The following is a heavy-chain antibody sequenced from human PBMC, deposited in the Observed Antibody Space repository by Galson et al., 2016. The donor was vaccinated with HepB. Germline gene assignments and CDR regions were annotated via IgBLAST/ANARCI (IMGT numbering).Heavy chain of an antibody. CDR1: GFTFASYA. CDR3: ARHLRVGSGAHRDVFGI. CDR2: ISPSGWSS. V-gene: IGHV3-23*01. D-gene: IGHD4/OR15-4a*01. J-gene: IGHJ3*02. Sequence: SLRLSCAAFGFTFASYAMTWVRQAPGKGLQWVSSISPSGWSSHDADSVKGRFTTSRDNSKFTLYLQMNSLRVEDAAVYYCARHLRVGSGAHRDVFGIWGRGTMVSVSS.